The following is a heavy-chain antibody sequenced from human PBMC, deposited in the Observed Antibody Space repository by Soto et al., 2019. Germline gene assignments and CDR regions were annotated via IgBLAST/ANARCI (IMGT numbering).Heavy chain of an antibody. CDR2: ISGSGGST. CDR3: AKDYGDYPHGWLWH. CDR1: GFTFSSYA. V-gene: IGHV3-23*01. J-gene: IGHJ1*01. D-gene: IGHD4-17*01. Sequence: PGGSLRLACAASGFTFSSYAMSWVRQAPGKGLEWVSAISGSGGSTYYADSVKGRFTISRDNSKNTLYLQMNSLRAEDTAVYYCAKDYGDYPHGWLWHWGQGTLVTVSS.